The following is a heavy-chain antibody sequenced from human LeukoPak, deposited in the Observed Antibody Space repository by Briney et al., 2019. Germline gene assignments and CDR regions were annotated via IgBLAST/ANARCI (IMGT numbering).Heavy chain of an antibody. J-gene: IGHJ5*02. CDR2: ISSSSSYI. Sequence: PGGSLRLSCAASGFTFSSYSMNWVRQAPGKGLEWVSSISSSSSYIYYADSVKGRFTISRDNAKNSLYLQMNSLRAEDTAVYYCARYAAAGIGWFDPWGQGTLVTVSS. D-gene: IGHD6-13*01. V-gene: IGHV3-21*01. CDR3: ARYAAAGIGWFDP. CDR1: GFTFSSYS.